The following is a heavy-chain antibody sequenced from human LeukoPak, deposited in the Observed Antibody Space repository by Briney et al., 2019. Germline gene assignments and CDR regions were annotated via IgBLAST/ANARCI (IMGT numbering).Heavy chain of an antibody. D-gene: IGHD6-13*01. CDR1: GASISSTSYY. CDR3: ARVSSSWFPSYFDY. CDR2: IYYGGST. J-gene: IGHJ4*02. V-gene: IGHV4-39*07. Sequence: SETLSLTCTVSGASISSTSYYWGWIRQPPGKGLEWIGSIYYGGSTYYNPSLKSRVTISVDTSKNQFSLKLSSVTAADTAVYYCARVSSSWFPSYFDYWGQGTLVTVSS.